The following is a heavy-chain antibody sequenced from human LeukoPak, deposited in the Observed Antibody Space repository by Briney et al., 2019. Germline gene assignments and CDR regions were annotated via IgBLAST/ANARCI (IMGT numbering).Heavy chain of an antibody. J-gene: IGHJ2*01. D-gene: IGHD2-2*01. CDR1: GGSISSYY. CDR3: AREGATEYCSSTSCYGDWYFDL. CDR2: IYYSGST. V-gene: IGHV4-59*01. Sequence: SETLSLTCTVSGGSISSYYWSWIRQPPGKGLEWIGYIYYSGSTNYNPSPKSRVTISVDTSKNQFSLKLSSVTAADTAVYYCAREGATEYCSSTSCYGDWYFDLWGRGTLVTVSS.